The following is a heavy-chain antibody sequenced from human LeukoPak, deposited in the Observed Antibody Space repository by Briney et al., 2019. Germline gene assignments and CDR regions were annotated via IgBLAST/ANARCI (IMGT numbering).Heavy chain of an antibody. CDR3: ARGSLTTQQNVLRFLEWLPHNIDGMDV. V-gene: IGHV4-61*01. Sequence: TSETLSLTCTVSGGSVSSGSYYWSWIRQPPGKGLEWIGYIYYSGSTNYNPSLKSRVTISVDTSKNQFSLKLSSVTAADTAVYYCARGSLTTQQNVLRFLEWLPHNIDGMDVWGQGTTVTVSS. CDR1: GGSVSSGSYY. D-gene: IGHD3-3*01. CDR2: IYYSGST. J-gene: IGHJ6*02.